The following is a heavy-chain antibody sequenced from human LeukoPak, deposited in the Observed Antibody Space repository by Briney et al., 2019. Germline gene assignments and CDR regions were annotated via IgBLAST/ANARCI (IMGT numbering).Heavy chain of an antibody. Sequence: GGSLRLSCAASGYTFSSYGMHWVRQAPGKGLEWVAVIWYDGSNEYYADSVKGRFTISRDNSKNTLYLQMNSLRAEDTAVYYCARELGVTTTFYYYYGMDVWGQGTTVTVSS. J-gene: IGHJ6*02. CDR2: IWYDGSNE. D-gene: IGHD4-17*01. CDR3: ARELGVTTTFYYYYGMDV. CDR1: GYTFSSYG. V-gene: IGHV3-33*01.